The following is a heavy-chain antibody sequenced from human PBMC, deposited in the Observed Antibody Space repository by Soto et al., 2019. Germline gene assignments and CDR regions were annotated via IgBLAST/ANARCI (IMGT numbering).Heavy chain of an antibody. Sequence: SETLSLTCTVSGGSISSYYWSWIRQPPGKGLEWIAYMSYSGSTKYNPSLKSRVTISVDTSKNQFSLKLSSVTAADTAVYYCARGSPASGMDVWGQGTTVTVSS. V-gene: IGHV4-59*12. CDR1: GGSISSYY. J-gene: IGHJ6*02. CDR2: MSYSGST. CDR3: ARGSPASGMDV.